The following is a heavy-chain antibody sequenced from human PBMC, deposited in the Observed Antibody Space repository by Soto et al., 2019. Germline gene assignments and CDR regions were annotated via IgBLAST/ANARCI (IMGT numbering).Heavy chain of an antibody. V-gene: IGHV3-23*01. CDR3: AKDSKVLRFLEWLLSPNNWFDP. Sequence: GGSLRLSCAASGFTFSSYAMSWVRQAPGKGLEWVSAISGSGGSTYYAASVKGRFTISRDNSKNTLYLQMNSLRAEDKAVYYCAKDSKVLRFLEWLLSPNNWFDPWGQGTLVTVSS. CDR2: ISGSGGST. D-gene: IGHD3-3*01. CDR1: GFTFSSYA. J-gene: IGHJ5*02.